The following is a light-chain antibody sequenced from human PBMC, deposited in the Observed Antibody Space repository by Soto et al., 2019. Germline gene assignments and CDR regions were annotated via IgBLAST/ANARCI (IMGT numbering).Light chain of an antibody. CDR3: SSYRTGSAFYV. Sequence: QSALTQPASVSGSPGQSITISWTGTISDVGDYNYVSWYQHHPGKAPKLIIYEVRNRPSGVPNRFSGAKSGNTASLTISGLQAEDEADYYCSSYRTGSAFYVFGSGTKVTVL. CDR1: ISDVGDYNY. CDR2: EVR. J-gene: IGLJ1*01. V-gene: IGLV2-14*01.